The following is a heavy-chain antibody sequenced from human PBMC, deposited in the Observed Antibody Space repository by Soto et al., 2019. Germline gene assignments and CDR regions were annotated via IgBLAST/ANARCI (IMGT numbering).Heavy chain of an antibody. J-gene: IGHJ3*02. CDR2: ISSNGGST. D-gene: IGHD1-26*01. CDR3: ARVRSGAFDI. V-gene: IGHV3-64*01. Sequence: PGGSLRLSCAASGFTFSSYAMHWVRQAPGKGLEYVSAISSNGGSTYYANSVKGRFTISRDNSKNTLYLQMGSLRAEDMAVYYCARVRSGAFDIWGQGTMVTVSS. CDR1: GFTFSSYA.